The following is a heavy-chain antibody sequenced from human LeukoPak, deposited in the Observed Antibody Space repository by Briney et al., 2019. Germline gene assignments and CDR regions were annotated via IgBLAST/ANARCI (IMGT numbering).Heavy chain of an antibody. J-gene: IGHJ3*02. V-gene: IGHV3-30*04. D-gene: IGHD2-21*02. CDR3: ARITFAVTALHDAFDI. CDR1: GFTFSNYA. CDR2: ISYDGSNI. Sequence: PGGSLRLSCAASGFTFSNYAMHWVRQAPGKGLEWVAVISYDGSNIYYADSVKGRFTISRDNSKNTLYLHMNSLRPEDTAVYYCARITFAVTALHDAFDIWGQGTMVTVSS.